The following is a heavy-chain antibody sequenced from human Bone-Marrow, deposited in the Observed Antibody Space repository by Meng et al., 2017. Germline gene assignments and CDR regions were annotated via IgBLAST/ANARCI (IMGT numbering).Heavy chain of an antibody. J-gene: IGHJ3*02. CDR3: ARDRLRRYFDWLLLDAFGI. CDR2: IIPIFGTA. V-gene: IGHV1-69*13. Sequence: SVKVSCKASGGTFSSYAISWVRQAPGQGLEWMGGIIPIFGTANYAQKFQGRVTITADESTSTAYMELSSLRSEDTAVYYCARDRLRRYFDWLLLDAFGIWGQGTMVTVSS. D-gene: IGHD3-9*01. CDR1: GGTFSSYA.